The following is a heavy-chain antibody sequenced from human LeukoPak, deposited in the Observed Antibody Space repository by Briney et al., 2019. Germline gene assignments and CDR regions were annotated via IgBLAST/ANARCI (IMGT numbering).Heavy chain of an antibody. Sequence: ASVKVSCKASGYTFTSYGISWVRQAPGQGLEWMGWISAYNGNTNYAQKLQGRVTMTTDTSTSTAYMELRSLRSDDTAVYYCARDGLDPTYYYYYGMDVWGKGTTVTVSS. CDR1: GYTFTSYG. V-gene: IGHV1-18*01. CDR3: ARDGLDPTYYYYYGMDV. CDR2: ISAYNGNT. J-gene: IGHJ6*04.